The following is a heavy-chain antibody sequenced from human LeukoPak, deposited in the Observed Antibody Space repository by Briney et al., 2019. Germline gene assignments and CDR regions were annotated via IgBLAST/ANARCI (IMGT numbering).Heavy chain of an antibody. CDR2: IYSGGST. CDR1: GFTVSSNY. Sequence: GGSLRLSCAASGFTVSSNYMSWVRQAPGKGLEWVSVIYSGGSTYYADSVKGRFTISRGNSKNTLCLQMNSLRAEDTAVYYCARARGYYYGSGSSNYGMDVWGQGTTVTVSS. V-gene: IGHV3-66*01. CDR3: ARARGYYYGSGSSNYGMDV. D-gene: IGHD3-10*01. J-gene: IGHJ6*02.